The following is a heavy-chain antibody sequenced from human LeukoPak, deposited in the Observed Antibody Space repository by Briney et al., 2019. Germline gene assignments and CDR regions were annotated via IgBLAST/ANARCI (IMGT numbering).Heavy chain of an antibody. CDR1: GGSISSGSYY. J-gene: IGHJ5*02. Sequence: SETLSLTCTVSGGSISSGSYYWSWIRQPAGKGLEWIGRIYTSGSTNYNPSLKSRVTISVDTSKNQFSLKLSSVTAADTAVYYCASLRRVTVTSSYNWFDPWGQGTLVTVSS. CDR2: IYTSGST. CDR3: ASLRRVTVTSSYNWFDP. D-gene: IGHD4-17*01. V-gene: IGHV4-61*02.